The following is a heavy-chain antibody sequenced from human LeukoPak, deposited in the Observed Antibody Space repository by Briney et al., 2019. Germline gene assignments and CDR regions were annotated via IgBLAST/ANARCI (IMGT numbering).Heavy chain of an antibody. V-gene: IGHV3-7*04. CDR2: IEQDGSEK. CDR1: GFTFSTYY. D-gene: IGHD3-3*01. CDR3: AGGFGFLIES. J-gene: IGHJ4*02. Sequence: PGGSLRLSCAASGFTFSTYYMAWVRQAPGKGLEWVANIEQDGSEKYYGGSVKGRFTISRDNAKNSLYLQLNSLGVEDTAVYFCAGGFGFLIESWGQGALVTVSS.